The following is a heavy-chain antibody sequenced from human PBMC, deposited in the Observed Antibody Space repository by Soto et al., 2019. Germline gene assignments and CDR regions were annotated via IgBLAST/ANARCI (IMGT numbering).Heavy chain of an antibody. D-gene: IGHD6-13*01. CDR2: ISYDGRNK. CDR1: GFSFSSYG. Sequence: QVQLVESGGGVVQPGRSLRLSCAASGFSFSSYGMHWVRQAPGKGLKWVAVISYDGRNKYYADSVKGRFTISSDNSKSTLYLQMNSLRAEDTAVYYWAKVVGFRNSWYLDSWGQGTLVTVSS. CDR3: AKVVGFRNSWYLDS. V-gene: IGHV3-30*18. J-gene: IGHJ4*02.